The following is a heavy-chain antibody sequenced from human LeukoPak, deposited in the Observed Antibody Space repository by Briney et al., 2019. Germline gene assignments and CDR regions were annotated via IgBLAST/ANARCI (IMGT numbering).Heavy chain of an antibody. V-gene: IGHV3-30-3*01. J-gene: IGHJ4*02. CDR1: GFTFSSYD. D-gene: IGHD2-2*01. CDR3: AKATHEIVVVPAAYY. CDR2: ISSDGNTK. Sequence: PGGSLRLSCAASGFTFSSYDIHWVRQAPGKGLEWVALISSDGNTKHYSDSVKGRFTISRDNSKNTLYLQMNSLRAEDTAVYYCAKATHEIVVVPAAYYWGQGTLVTVSS.